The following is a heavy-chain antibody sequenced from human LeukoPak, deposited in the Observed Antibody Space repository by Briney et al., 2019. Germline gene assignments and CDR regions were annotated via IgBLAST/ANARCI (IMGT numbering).Heavy chain of an antibody. J-gene: IGHJ6*02. V-gene: IGHV1-18*01. Sequence: ASVKVSCKASGYTFTSYGISWVRQAPGQGLEWMGWISAYNGNTNYAQMLQGRVTMTTDTSTSTAYMELRSLRSDDTAVYYCARELRTRYYDSSGSTGRDYGMDVWGQGTTVTVSS. D-gene: IGHD3-22*01. CDR2: ISAYNGNT. CDR1: GYTFTSYG. CDR3: ARELRTRYYDSSGSTGRDYGMDV.